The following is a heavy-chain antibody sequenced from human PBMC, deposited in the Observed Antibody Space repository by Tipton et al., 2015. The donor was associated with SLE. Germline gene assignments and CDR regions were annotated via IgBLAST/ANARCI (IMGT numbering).Heavy chain of an antibody. Sequence: SLRLSCAASGFIFSSYGMHWVRQAPGKGLEWVAFIRYDADNKFYADSVKGRFTISRDNSKKKLYLQMTSLRVEDTAVYYCAKDLSGTTANDAFDIWGQGTMVSVSS. CDR3: AKDLSGTTANDAFDI. D-gene: IGHD1-7*01. V-gene: IGHV3-30*02. J-gene: IGHJ3*02. CDR1: GFIFSSYG. CDR2: IRYDADNK.